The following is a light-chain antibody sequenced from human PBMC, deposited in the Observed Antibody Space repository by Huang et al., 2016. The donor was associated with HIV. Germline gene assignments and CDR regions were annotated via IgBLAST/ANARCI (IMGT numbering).Light chain of an antibody. J-gene: IGKJ1*01. CDR3: QQYGSSPTA. V-gene: IGKV3-20*01. CDR2: GAS. Sequence: EIVLTQSPGTLSLSPGERATLPCRASQSVSSTDLAWYQQKPGQAPRLRIYGASSMATGIPDRFSGSGSGTDFTLTISRLEPEDFAVYYCQQYGSSPTAFGQGTKVEIK. CDR1: QSVSSTD.